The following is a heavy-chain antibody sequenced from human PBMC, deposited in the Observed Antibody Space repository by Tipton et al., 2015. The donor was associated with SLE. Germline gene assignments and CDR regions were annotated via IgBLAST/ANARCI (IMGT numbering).Heavy chain of an antibody. CDR3: ARGGEWNWSPYYMDV. Sequence: TLSLTCTVSGDSVKSRYWIWVRQPAGRGLEWLAYRFHDGNINYNPSLKTRLTMSVDTSRDQFSLTLNSVTAADTGIYYCARGGEWNWSPYYMDVWGKGTTVTVSS. CDR1: GDSVKSRY. V-gene: IGHV4-59*02. CDR2: RFHDGNI. D-gene: IGHD1-1*01. J-gene: IGHJ6*03.